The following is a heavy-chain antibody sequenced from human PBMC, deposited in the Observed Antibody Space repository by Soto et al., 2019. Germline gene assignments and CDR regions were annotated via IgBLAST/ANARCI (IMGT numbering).Heavy chain of an antibody. CDR3: ASPRAPYYAMDV. CDR1: GGPFNNYT. J-gene: IGHJ6*02. Sequence: QVQLVQSGAEVKKPGSSVKVSCKASGGPFNNYTINWMRQAPGQGLEWMGGIIPIFGKEHYAQKFQGRVTMSADESTYTAYMERSSLTAEDTAVYYCASPRAPYYAMDVWGQGTTVTVSS. CDR2: IIPIFGKE. V-gene: IGHV1-69*12.